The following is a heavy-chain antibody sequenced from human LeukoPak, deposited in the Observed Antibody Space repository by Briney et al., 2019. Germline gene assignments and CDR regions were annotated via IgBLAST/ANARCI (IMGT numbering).Heavy chain of an antibody. CDR1: GYTFTDYY. CDR2: INPNSGGT. D-gene: IGHD3-22*01. V-gene: IGHV1-2*02. CDR3: GRGNSNYHSSSYSDALDI. J-gene: IGHJ3*02. Sequence: ASVRVSCKASGYTFTDYYIHWVRQAPGQGLEWMGWINPNSGGTHYGQKFQGRGTVTRDTSISTAYMELSRLRSDDTAVYYCGRGNSNYHSSSYSDALDIWGQGTMVTVST.